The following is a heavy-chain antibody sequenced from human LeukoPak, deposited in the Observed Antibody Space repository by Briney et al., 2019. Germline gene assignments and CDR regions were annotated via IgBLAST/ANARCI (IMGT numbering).Heavy chain of an antibody. CDR2: IYYGGST. CDR1: GGSISSYY. CDR3: ATLGSLTDSSGWYYFDY. D-gene: IGHD6-19*01. J-gene: IGHJ4*02. Sequence: KTSETLSLTCTVSGGSISSYYWSWIRQPPGKGLEWIGYIYYGGSTNYNPSLKSRVTISVDTSKNQFSLKLSSVTAADTAVYYCATLGSLTDSSGWYYFDYWGQGTLVTVSS. V-gene: IGHV4-59*08.